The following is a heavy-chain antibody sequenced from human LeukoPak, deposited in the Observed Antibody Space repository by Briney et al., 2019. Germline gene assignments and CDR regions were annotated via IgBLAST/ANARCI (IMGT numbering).Heavy chain of an antibody. CDR2: IYYSGST. Sequence: PSETLSLTCTVSGGSISSSSYYWGWIRQPPGKGLEWIGSIYYSGSTYYNPSLKSRVTISVDTSKNQFSLKLSSVTAADTAVYYCARHISSSRYVYYYYYVDVWGKGTTVTISS. D-gene: IGHD6-13*01. CDR3: ARHISSSRYVYYYYYVDV. V-gene: IGHV4-39*01. J-gene: IGHJ6*03. CDR1: GGSISSSSYY.